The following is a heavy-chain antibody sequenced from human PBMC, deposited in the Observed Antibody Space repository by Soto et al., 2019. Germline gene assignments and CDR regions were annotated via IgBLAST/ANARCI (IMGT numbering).Heavy chain of an antibody. CDR3: AHRVLRAVFGLVTTTAIYFDF. J-gene: IGHJ4*02. V-gene: IGHV2-5*02. CDR2: IYWDDDK. CDR1: GFSLTTSGVG. D-gene: IGHD3-3*01. Sequence: QITLNESGPTVVKPTETLTLTCTFSGFSLTTSGVGVGWVRQSPGKAPEWLAFIYWDDDKRYSTSLKSMLTLTKDTSKNQVVLTMANVDPADTATYYCAHRVLRAVFGLVTTTAIYFDFWGQGTPVVVSS.